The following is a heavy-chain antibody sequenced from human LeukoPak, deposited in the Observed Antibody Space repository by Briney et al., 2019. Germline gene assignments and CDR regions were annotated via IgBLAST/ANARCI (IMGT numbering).Heavy chain of an antibody. D-gene: IGHD5-12*01. CDR1: GFTFSPYS. J-gene: IGHJ4*02. Sequence: GGSLRLSCVVSGFTFSPYSMNWVRQAPGKGLEWVAYISGRTSTIYYADSVYGRFTISRDNAKNSLYLQMNSLRAEDTAVYYCARARPSMWIDYWGQGTLVTVSS. V-gene: IGHV3-48*01. CDR2: ISGRTSTI. CDR3: ARARPSMWIDY.